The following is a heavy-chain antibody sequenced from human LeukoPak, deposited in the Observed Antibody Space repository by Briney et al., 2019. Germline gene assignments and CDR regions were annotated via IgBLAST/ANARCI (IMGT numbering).Heavy chain of an antibody. CDR2: FDPEHGEM. CDR3: AAGGPWDLLKY. D-gene: IGHD3-9*01. J-gene: IGHJ4*02. V-gene: IGHV1-24*01. CDR1: GDTLTELS. Sequence: ASVKVSCKVSGDTLTELSTHWVRQAPGKGLEWMGGFDPEHGEMIYAQKLQGRVTMTEDRSTDTAYMELSSLRSEDTAVYYCAAGGPWDLLKYWGQGTLVTVSS.